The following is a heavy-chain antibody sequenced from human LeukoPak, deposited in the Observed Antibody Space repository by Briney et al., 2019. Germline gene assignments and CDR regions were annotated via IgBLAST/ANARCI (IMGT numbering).Heavy chain of an antibody. D-gene: IGHD6-19*01. Sequence: PSQTLSLTCTVSGGSISSGGYYWGWIRQPPGKGLEWIGYIYHSGSTYYNPSLRSRVTISVDRSKNQFSLKLSSVTAADTAVYYCARDVSVAGNFDYWGQGTLATVSS. CDR1: GGSISSGGYY. J-gene: IGHJ4*02. CDR2: IYHSGST. CDR3: ARDVSVAGNFDY. V-gene: IGHV4-30-2*01.